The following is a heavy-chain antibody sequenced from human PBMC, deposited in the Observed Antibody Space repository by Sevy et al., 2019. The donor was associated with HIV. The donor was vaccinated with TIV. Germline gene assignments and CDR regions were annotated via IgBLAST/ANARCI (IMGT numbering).Heavy chain of an antibody. CDR3: APSRSGYFDSSGYYIY. V-gene: IGHV5-51*01. D-gene: IGHD3-22*01. CDR2: IYPDDSDT. CDR1: GYSFTSHW. J-gene: IGHJ4*02. Sequence: GESLKISCKGSGYSFTSHWLGWVRHMPGKGLEWMGIIYPDDSDTKYSPSFQGQVTFSAAKSISTAYLQWSSLKASDTAMYYCAPSRSGYFDSSGYYIYWGQGTLVTVSS.